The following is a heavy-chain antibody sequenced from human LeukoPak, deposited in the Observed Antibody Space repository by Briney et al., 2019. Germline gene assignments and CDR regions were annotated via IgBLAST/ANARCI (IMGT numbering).Heavy chain of an antibody. Sequence: GGSLSLSCAASGVTFTNYAMTWVRQAPGKGLEWVSGISISGGSTDYADSVKGRFTISRDNSKNTLHLQMNSLRAEDTAVYYCAKVPAGNKVEYWGQGTLVTVSS. CDR2: ISISGGST. D-gene: IGHD6-19*01. J-gene: IGHJ4*02. V-gene: IGHV3-23*01. CDR1: GVTFTNYA. CDR3: AKVPAGNKVEY.